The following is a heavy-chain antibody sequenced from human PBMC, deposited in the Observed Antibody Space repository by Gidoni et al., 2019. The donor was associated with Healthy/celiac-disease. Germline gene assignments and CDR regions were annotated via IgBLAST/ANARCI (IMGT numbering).Heavy chain of an antibody. CDR3: AKGGAVAVTPFDY. CDR2: MSGSGGSK. D-gene: IGHD2-15*01. Sequence: EVQLLESGGGLVQPGGSLRLSCAASGFPCSSDCMSWVRQAPGKGLECVSAMSGSGGSKYYADSVKGRFTSYRDNAKNTLYLQMNSLRAEDTAVYYCAKGGAVAVTPFDYWGQGTLVTVSS. CDR1: GFPCSSDC. J-gene: IGHJ4*02. V-gene: IGHV3-23*01.